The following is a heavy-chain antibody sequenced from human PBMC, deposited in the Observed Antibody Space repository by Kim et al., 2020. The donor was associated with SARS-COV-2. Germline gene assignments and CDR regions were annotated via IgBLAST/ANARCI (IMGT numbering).Heavy chain of an antibody. J-gene: IGHJ5*02. V-gene: IGHV1-3*01. CDR1: GYTFTSYA. Sequence: ASVKVSCKASGYTFTSYAMHWVRQAPGQRLEWMGWINAGNGNTKYSQKFQGRVTITRDTSASTAYMELSSLRSEDTAVYYCARDRSGWFINWFDPWGQGTLVTVSS. D-gene: IGHD6-19*01. CDR3: ARDRSGWFINWFDP. CDR2: INAGNGNT.